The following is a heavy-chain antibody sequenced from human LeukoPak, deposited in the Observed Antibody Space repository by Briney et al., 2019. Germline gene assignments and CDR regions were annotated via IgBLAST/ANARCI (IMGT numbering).Heavy chain of an antibody. J-gene: IGHJ2*01. V-gene: IGHV4-59*01. CDR2: IYYSGST. Sequence: PSETLSLTCTVSGGSISSYYWSWIRQPPGKGLEWIGYIYYSGSTNYNPPLKSRVTISVDTSKNQFSLKLSSVTAADTAVYYCARDGSGAVAAIIPDWYFDLWGRGTLVTVSS. D-gene: IGHD6-19*01. CDR1: GGSISSYY. CDR3: ARDGSGAVAAIIPDWYFDL.